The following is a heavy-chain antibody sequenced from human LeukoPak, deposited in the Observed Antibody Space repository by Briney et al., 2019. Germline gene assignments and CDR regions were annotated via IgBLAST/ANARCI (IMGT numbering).Heavy chain of an antibody. CDR3: AKDPTVGRDGYNYFDY. J-gene: IGHJ4*02. CDR2: ISYDGSNK. Sequence: GGSLRLSCAASGFTFSSYGMHRVRQAPGKGLEWVAVISYDGSNKYYADSVKGRFTISRDNSKNTLYLQMNSLRAEDTAVYYCAKDPTVGRDGYNYFDYWGQGTLVTVSS. CDR1: GFTFSSYG. V-gene: IGHV3-30*18. D-gene: IGHD5-24*01.